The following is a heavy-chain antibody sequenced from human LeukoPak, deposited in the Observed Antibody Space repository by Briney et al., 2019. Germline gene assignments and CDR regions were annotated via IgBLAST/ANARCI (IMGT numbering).Heavy chain of an antibody. CDR3: ATSVGNGYDSN. J-gene: IGHJ4*02. CDR2: IKQDGSEK. CDR1: GFTFSSYW. D-gene: IGHD5-12*01. V-gene: IGHV3-7*01. Sequence: PGGSLRLSCAASGFTFSSYWMSWVRQAPGKGLGWLANIKQDGSEKYYVDSVKGRFTISRDNAKNSLYLQMNSLRAEDTAVYYCATSVGNGYDSNWGQGTLVTVSS.